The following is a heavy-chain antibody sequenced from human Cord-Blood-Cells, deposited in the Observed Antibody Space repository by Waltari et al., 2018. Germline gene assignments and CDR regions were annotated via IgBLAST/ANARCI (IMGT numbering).Heavy chain of an antibody. V-gene: IGHV4-4*07. CDR1: GGSISSYY. Sequence: QVQLQESGPGLVKPSETLSLTCTVSGGSISSYYWSCIRQPAGKGLEWIGRIYTSGSTNYNPSLKSRVTMSVDTSKNQFSLKLSSVTAADMAVYYCARGGYYYDSSGYYFDYWGQGTLVTVSS. CDR2: IYTSGST. D-gene: IGHD3-22*01. J-gene: IGHJ4*02. CDR3: ARGGYYYDSSGYYFDY.